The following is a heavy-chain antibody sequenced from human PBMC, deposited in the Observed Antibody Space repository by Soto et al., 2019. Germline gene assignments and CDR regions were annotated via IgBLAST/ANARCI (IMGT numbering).Heavy chain of an antibody. D-gene: IGHD1-26*01. Sequence: EVQMLESGGGLVQPRGSLRLSCAVSGFTFSNYAMTWVRQAPGMGLEWVSFISDNGGITYYADSVKGRFTMSRDNSKNTLYLQINSMRAEDTAMYNCARRLRPGGTYNWFDPWGQGTLVTFSS. V-gene: IGHV3-23*01. CDR2: ISDNGGIT. CDR3: ARRLRPGGTYNWFDP. CDR1: GFTFSNYA. J-gene: IGHJ5*02.